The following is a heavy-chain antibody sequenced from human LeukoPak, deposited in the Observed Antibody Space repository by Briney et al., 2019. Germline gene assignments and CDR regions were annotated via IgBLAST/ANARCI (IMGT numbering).Heavy chain of an antibody. CDR3: AREWGCSSTSCPYYFDY. CDR2: IYYSGST. J-gene: IGHJ4*02. Sequence: KPSETLSLTCTVSGGSISGYYWGWSRQPPGKGLEWIGSIYYSGSTYYNPSLKSRVTISVDTSKNQFSLKLSSVTAADTAVYYCAREWGCSSTSCPYYFDYWGQGTLVTVSS. CDR1: GGSISGYY. V-gene: IGHV4-39*07. D-gene: IGHD2-2*01.